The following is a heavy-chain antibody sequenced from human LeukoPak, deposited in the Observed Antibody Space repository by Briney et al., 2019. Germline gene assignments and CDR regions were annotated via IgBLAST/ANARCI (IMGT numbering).Heavy chain of an antibody. CDR2: IKSQTDGGTI. V-gene: IGHV3-15*01. D-gene: IGHD2/OR15-2a*01. J-gene: IGHJ6*03. CDR3: TTDGFLFLHDDSSYYIDV. Sequence: PGGSLRLSCVASGFTFRNAWMSWVRQAPGKGLEWVGRIKSQTDGGTIDYAAPVKGRFTISRDDSKKTLYLQMNSLKKEDTAVYYCTTDGFLFLHDDSSYYIDVWGKGTTVIVSS. CDR1: GFTFRNAW.